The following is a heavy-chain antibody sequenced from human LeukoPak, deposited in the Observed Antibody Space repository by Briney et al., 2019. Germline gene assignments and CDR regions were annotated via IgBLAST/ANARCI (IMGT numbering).Heavy chain of an antibody. D-gene: IGHD4-17*01. CDR1: GFTFSSYG. J-gene: IGHJ4*02. CDR3: AKPDYGDYGLYFDY. V-gene: IGHV3-30*18. Sequence: GGSLRLSCAASGFTFSSYGMHWVRQAPGKGLEWVAVISYDGGNKYYADSVKGRFTISRDNSKNTLYLQMNSLRAEDTAVYYCAKPDYGDYGLYFDYWGQGTLVTVSS. CDR2: ISYDGGNK.